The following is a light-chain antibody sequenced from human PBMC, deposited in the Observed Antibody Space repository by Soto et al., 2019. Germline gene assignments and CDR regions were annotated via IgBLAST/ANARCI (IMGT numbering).Light chain of an antibody. CDR3: QKRGSWPPSIT. CDR1: QRVSHA. V-gene: IGKV3-11*01. J-gene: IGKJ5*01. Sequence: EVVLTQSPATLSLSPGDRATLSCRASQRVSHALAWYQQKPGQAPRLLSHDASSRATGIPARFSGSGSETDCTLTISSLEPEDFAVYYCQKRGSWPPSITFGQGTRLEIK. CDR2: DAS.